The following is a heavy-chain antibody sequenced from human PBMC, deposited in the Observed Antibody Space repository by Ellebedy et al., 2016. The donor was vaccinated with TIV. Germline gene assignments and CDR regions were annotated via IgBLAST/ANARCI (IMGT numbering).Heavy chain of an antibody. D-gene: IGHD3-3*01. V-gene: IGHV5-51*01. J-gene: IGHJ6*02. Sequence: GESLKISCKGSGYSFTSYWIGLLRQMPGKGLEWMGLIYPGDSDTRYSPSFQGQVPISADKAISAADLQWNSLKASDTAMYYRARPLSPFDYYYGMDVWGQGTTVTVSS. CDR3: ARPLSPFDYYYGMDV. CDR1: GYSFTSYW. CDR2: IYPGDSDT.